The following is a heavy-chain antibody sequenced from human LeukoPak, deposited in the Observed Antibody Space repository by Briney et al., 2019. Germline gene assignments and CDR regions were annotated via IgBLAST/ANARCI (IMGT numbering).Heavy chain of an antibody. V-gene: IGHV1-2*02. D-gene: IGHD1-7*01. CDR3: ARDWKTGTTGSNREYYYYYYGMDV. J-gene: IGHJ6*02. CDR2: INPNSGGT. CDR1: GYTFTGYY. Sequence: ASVKVSCKASGYTFTGYYMHWVRQAPGQGLEWMGGINPNSGGTNYAQKFQGGVIMTRDTSISTAYMELSRLRSDDTAVYYCARDWKTGTTGSNREYYYYYYGMDVWGQGTTVTVSS.